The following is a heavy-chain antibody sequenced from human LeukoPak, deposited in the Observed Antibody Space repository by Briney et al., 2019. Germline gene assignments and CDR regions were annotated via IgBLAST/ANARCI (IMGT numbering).Heavy chain of an antibody. Sequence: GGSLRLSCAASGFTFSSYAMSWVRQAPGKGLEWVSALSGSGGSAYYADSVKGRFTISRDNSGYTLHLQMNSLRAEDTAVYYCASRSSIVAATVLFDYWGQGTLVTVSS. D-gene: IGHD6-13*01. CDR1: GFTFSSYA. CDR3: ASRSSIVAATVLFDY. V-gene: IGHV3-23*01. J-gene: IGHJ4*02. CDR2: LSGSGGSA.